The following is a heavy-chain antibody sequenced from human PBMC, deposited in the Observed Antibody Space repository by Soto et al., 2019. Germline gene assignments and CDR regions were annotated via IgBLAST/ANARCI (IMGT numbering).Heavy chain of an antibody. V-gene: IGHV4-4*02. CDR1: SGSISSNHW. J-gene: IGHJ2*01. CDR3: ATGGRYCRTTGGIYWYLDL. D-gene: IGHD2-2*01. CDR2: IYHSGTT. Sequence: QVHLQESGPGLVKASGTLSLTCAVSSGSISSNHWWSGVRQPPVEGLEWIGEIYHSGTTNYNPSLKRRVNTSVDTTKNQFSLNLNSVTSADTAVYYCATGGRYCRTTGGIYWYLDLWGRGTLVSVSS.